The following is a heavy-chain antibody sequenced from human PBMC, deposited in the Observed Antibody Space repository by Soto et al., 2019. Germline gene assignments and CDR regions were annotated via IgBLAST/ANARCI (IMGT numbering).Heavy chain of an antibody. CDR1: GITFNTYP. CDR2: ISYDGSNK. Sequence: QVQLVESGGGVVQPGRSLRLSCVASGITFNTYPMHWVRQAPGKGLEWVALISYDGSNKYYADSVKGRFTISRDNSKNTLYLQMNSLRAEETAVFYCARQGGGDSYESSGFDYWGQGTLVTVSS. D-gene: IGHD3-22*01. CDR3: ARQGGGDSYESSGFDY. V-gene: IGHV3-30-3*01. J-gene: IGHJ4*02.